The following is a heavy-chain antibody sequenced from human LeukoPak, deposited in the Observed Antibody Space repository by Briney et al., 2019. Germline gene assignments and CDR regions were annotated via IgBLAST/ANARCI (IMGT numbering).Heavy chain of an antibody. CDR3: AXXQPXHXQWXVPYYYYGMDV. CDR1: GGSFSGYY. Sequence: SETLSLTCAVYGGSFSGYYWSWIRQPPGKGLEWIGEINHSGSTNYNPSLKSRVTISVDTSKNQFSLKLSSVTAADTAVYYCAXXQPXHXQWXVPYYYYGMDVWGQGTTVTVSS. V-gene: IGHV4-34*01. CDR2: INHSGST. J-gene: IGHJ6*02. D-gene: IGHD6-19*01.